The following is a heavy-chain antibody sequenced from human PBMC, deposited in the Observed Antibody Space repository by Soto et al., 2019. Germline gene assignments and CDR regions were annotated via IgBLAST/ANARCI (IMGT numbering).Heavy chain of an antibody. D-gene: IGHD3-22*01. J-gene: IGHJ4*02. CDR2: MNPNSGNT. CDR1: GYTFTSYY. CDR3: ARGYGGGYYYRSAPDY. Sequence: ASVKVSCKASGYTFTSYYINWVLQATGQGLEWMGWMNPNSGNTGYAQKFQGRVTMTRNTSISTAYMELSSLRSEDTAVYYCARGYGGGYYYRSAPDYCRQGPLVVVSS. V-gene: IGHV1-8*01.